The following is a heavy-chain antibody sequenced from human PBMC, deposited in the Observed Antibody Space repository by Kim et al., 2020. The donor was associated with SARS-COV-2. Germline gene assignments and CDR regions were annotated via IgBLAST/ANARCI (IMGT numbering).Heavy chain of an antibody. CDR3: ARVRLISTGGSRPLDY. J-gene: IGHJ4*02. V-gene: IGHV3-72*01. D-gene: IGHD7-27*01. CDR1: GFTFSDHY. Sequence: GGSLRLSCAASGFTFSDHYMDWVRQAPGKGLEWVGRIKNKANSYTTEYSASAKGRFTVSRDDSKDSLSLQMRGLKTEDTAVYYCARVRLISTGGSRPLDYWSQGTLVTVSS. CDR2: IKNKANSYTT.